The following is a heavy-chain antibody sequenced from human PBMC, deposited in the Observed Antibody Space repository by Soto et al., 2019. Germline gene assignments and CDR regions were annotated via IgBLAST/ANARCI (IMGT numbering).Heavy chain of an antibody. CDR2: MNEDGGTT. J-gene: IGHJ6*02. CDR3: ARDLSGRADV. CDR1: GFTFSSYW. Sequence: EVQLVESGGGLVRPGGSLRLSCAASGFTFSSYWMHWVRQAPGKGLVWVSRMNEDGGTTDYADSVKGRFTISGDNAKNTLYLQMNSLRVEETAVYYCARDLSGRADVWGQGTTVTVAS. V-gene: IGHV3-74*02. D-gene: IGHD3-10*01.